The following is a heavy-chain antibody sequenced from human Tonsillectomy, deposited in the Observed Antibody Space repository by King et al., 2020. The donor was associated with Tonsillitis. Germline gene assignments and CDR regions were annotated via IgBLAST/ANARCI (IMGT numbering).Heavy chain of an antibody. V-gene: IGHV3-43*02. D-gene: IGHD4-11*01. CDR1: GFTFDDYA. Sequence: VQLVESGGGVVQPGGSLRLSCSASGFTFDDYAMHWVRQAPGKGLGWVSLIGGVGGTTYYVDSVKGRFTISRDNSKNSLYLQMNSLRTEDTALYYCAKDMGDYRGAFDIWGQGTMVTVSS. CDR3: AKDMGDYRGAFDI. J-gene: IGHJ3*02. CDR2: IGGVGGTT.